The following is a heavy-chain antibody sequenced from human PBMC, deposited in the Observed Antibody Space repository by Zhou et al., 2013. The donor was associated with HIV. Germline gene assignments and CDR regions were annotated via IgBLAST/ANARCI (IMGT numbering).Heavy chain of an antibody. CDR2: ISGYNGKT. V-gene: IGHV1-18*01. Sequence: QVQLVQSGTEVKKPGASVMVSCQASGYTFNAFYINWVRQAPGQGLEWMGWISGYNGKTHYTQTLQGRVTMTKDTSTATVFMELRSLRHDDTAVYYCARGHMGRYDAFDIWGRGTLVTVSS. CDR1: GYTFNAFY. J-gene: IGHJ3*02. CDR3: ARGHMGRYDAFDI.